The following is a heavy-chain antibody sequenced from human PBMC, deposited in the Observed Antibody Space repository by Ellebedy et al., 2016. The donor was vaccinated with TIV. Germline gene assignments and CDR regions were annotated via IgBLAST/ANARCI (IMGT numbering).Heavy chain of an antibody. Sequence: GESLKISCAASGLTFNTYWMTWVRQAPRKGLEWVAKIRDDGSEKKYVDSVKGRFTISRDNAKNSLYLQMNSLRAEDTAVYYCASDLDSSGYSPFGNWGQGTLVTVSS. D-gene: IGHD3-22*01. CDR3: ASDLDSSGYSPFGN. CDR2: IRDDGSEK. V-gene: IGHV3-7*01. CDR1: GLTFNTYW. J-gene: IGHJ4*02.